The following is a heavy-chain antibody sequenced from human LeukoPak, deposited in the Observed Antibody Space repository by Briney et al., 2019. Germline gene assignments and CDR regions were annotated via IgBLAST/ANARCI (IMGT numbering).Heavy chain of an antibody. CDR2: INPNSGGT. CDR3: ARAVTDYDILTGYYLNAFDI. D-gene: IGHD3-9*01. V-gene: IGHV1-2*06. Sequence: GASVKVSCKAPGYTFTGYYMHWVRQAPGQGLEWMGRINPNSGGTNYAQKFQGRVTMTRDTSISTAYMELSRLRSDDTAVYYCARAVTDYDILTGYYLNAFDIWGQGTMVTVSS. CDR1: GYTFTGYY. J-gene: IGHJ3*02.